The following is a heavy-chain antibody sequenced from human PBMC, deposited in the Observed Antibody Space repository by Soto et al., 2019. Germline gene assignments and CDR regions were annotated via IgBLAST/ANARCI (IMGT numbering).Heavy chain of an antibody. V-gene: IGHV3-30*18. J-gene: IGHJ4*02. CDR3: AETYHYGYFDY. CDR2: ISFDGNRK. CDR1: GVIFTGYT. D-gene: IGHD4-17*01. Sequence: PGGSLRLSCSASGVIFTGYTMHWVRQAPGKGLEWVASISFDGNRKDYVDSVKGRFTMSRDNSKKMVYLHMNDLRGGDTAVYFCAETYHYGYFDYWGQGTQVTVSS.